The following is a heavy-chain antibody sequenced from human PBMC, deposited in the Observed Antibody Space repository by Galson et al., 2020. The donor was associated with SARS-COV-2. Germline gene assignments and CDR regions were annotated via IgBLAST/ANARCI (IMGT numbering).Heavy chain of an antibody. Sequence: GESLKISCKASGYTFTDYNIHWVRLVPGQGLEWMGWINPNSGGTNSAQMFQGRVTMTSDTSITTAYMELSRLTSDDVAVYYCARRNTNSWRFDYWGQGTLVTVSS. CDR3: ARRNTNSWRFDY. D-gene: IGHD6-13*01. V-gene: IGHV1-2*02. J-gene: IGHJ4*02. CDR1: GYTFTDYN. CDR2: INPNSGGT.